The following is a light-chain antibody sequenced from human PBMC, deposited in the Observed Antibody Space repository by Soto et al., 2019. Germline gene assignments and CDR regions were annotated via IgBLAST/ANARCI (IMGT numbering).Light chain of an antibody. CDR1: SSDVGSYNY. V-gene: IGLV2-14*01. CDR2: EVS. Sequence: QSALTQPASVSGSPGQSITISCTGTSSDVGSYNYVSWYQQHPGKAPKLMIYEVSNRPSGVSNRFSGSKSGNTASLTISGLEGGGEGGWCGGAWGSISTRGFGGGTQLTVL. J-gene: IGLJ3*02. CDR3: GAWGSISTRG.